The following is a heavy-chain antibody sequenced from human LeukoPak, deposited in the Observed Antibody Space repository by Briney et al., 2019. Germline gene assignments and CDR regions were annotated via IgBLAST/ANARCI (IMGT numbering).Heavy chain of an antibody. V-gene: IGHV3-30-3*01. CDR3: ARDRVQIWSYVGTFDH. D-gene: IGHD5-18*01. CDR1: GFNIATYH. J-gene: IGHJ4*02. CDR2: ISSDGSKI. Sequence: GGSLRLSCAASGFNIATYHMHWVRQAPGKGPGWGGLISSDGSKINYANAVQGRFTISRDISKNTLYLQMNSLTADDTAVYYCARDRVQIWSYVGTFDHWGQGSLVTVSS.